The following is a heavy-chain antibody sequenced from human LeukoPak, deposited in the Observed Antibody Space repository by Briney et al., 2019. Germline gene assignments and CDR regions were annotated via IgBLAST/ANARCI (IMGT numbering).Heavy chain of an antibody. J-gene: IGHJ4*02. CDR2: IKQDGSEK. Sequence: GSLRLSCAASGFNFSNYWMSWGRQAPGKGLEWVAKIKQDGSEKYYVDSVKGRFTISRDNAKNSLYLQMNSLRAEDTAVYHCARDHYYGSGSYSDYWGQGTLVTVSS. D-gene: IGHD3-10*01. CDR3: ARDHYYGSGSYSDY. V-gene: IGHV3-7*01. CDR1: GFNFSNYW.